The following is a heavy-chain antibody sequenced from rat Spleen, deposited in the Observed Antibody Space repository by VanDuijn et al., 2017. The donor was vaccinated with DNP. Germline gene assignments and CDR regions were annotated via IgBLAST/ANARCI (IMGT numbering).Heavy chain of an antibody. CDR2: INYSGST. V-gene: IGHV3-1*01. J-gene: IGHJ1*01. Sequence: EMQLQESGPGLVRPSQSLSLTCSVTGHSITSNYWAWIRKFPGNKMEWMGYINYSGSTGYNPSLKSRISITRDTSKNQFFLQLNSVTTEDTATYYCARGENNYIYWYFDFWGPGTMVTVSS. CDR3: ARGENNYIYWYFDF. D-gene: IGHD1-10*01. CDR1: GHSITSNY.